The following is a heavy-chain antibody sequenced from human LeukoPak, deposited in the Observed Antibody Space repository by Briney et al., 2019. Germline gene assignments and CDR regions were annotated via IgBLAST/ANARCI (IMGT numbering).Heavy chain of an antibody. J-gene: IGHJ4*02. CDR3: ASVYLRSLRYFDRPFDY. CDR2: INHSGST. V-gene: IGHV4-34*01. D-gene: IGHD3-9*01. Sequence: PSETLSLTCAVYGGSFSGYYWSWIRQPPGKGLEWIGEINHSGSTNYNPALNSRVTISEDTSNNHFSLNLSSVTAADTPVYYCASVYLRSLRYFDRPFDYWGQGPLVTVSS. CDR1: GGSFSGYY.